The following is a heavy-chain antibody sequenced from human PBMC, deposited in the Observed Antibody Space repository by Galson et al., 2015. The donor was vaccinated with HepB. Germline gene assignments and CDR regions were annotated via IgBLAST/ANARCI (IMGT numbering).Heavy chain of an antibody. V-gene: IGHV1-69*13. J-gene: IGHJ6*02. D-gene: IGHD3-10*01. CDR3: ARGSITMVRGPYFCYDLDV. Sequence: SVKVSCKASGGTFSKYVISWVRRAPGQGLEWMGGIIPIFGTSNYAQKFQGRVTITADESASTTYMELSSLRSEDTAVYYCARGSITMVRGPYFCYDLDVWGQGTTVTVSS. CDR2: IIPIFGTS. CDR1: GGTFSKYV.